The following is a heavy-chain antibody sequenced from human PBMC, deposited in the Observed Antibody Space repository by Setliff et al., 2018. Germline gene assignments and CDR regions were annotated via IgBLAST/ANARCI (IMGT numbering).Heavy chain of an antibody. D-gene: IGHD3-3*01. Sequence: SETLSLTCAVYGGSFSGYYWSWIRQPPGKGLEWIGEINHSGSTNYNPSLKSRVTISVDTSKNQFSLKLSSVTAADTAVYYCARVPNFWSGYLDYWGQGTLVTSPQ. CDR3: ARVPNFWSGYLDY. CDR1: GGSFSGYY. CDR2: INHSGST. J-gene: IGHJ4*02. V-gene: IGHV4-34*01.